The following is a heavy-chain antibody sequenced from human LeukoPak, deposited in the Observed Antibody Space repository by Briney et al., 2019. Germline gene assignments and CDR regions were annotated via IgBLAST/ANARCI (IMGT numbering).Heavy chain of an antibody. CDR3: AKGSYYYDTSGYFDS. CDR2: IYSGGST. J-gene: IGHJ4*01. V-gene: IGHV3-53*01. Sequence: PGGSLRLSCAASGFTVSSNYMSWVRQAPGKGLEWVSVIYSGGSTYYADSVKGRFTVFRDNAKNTVYLQMHSLRADDTAVYYCAKGSYYYDTSGYFDSWGHGALVTVSS. D-gene: IGHD3-22*01. CDR1: GFTVSSNY.